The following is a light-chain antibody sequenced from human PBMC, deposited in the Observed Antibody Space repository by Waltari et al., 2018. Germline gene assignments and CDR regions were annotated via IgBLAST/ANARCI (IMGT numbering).Light chain of an antibody. CDR1: RSDVGHSKR. CDR3: SSYAGSSKGV. CDR2: AVN. V-gene: IGLV2-23*02. J-gene: IGLJ2*01. Sequence: QSALTQPASVSGSPGQSITISCTGTRSDVGHSKRVSWYQQHPGKAPKLMIYAVNKRPSVVSDRFSGSKSGDMASLTISGLQPEDEAEYFCSSYAGSSKGVFGGGTKVTVL.